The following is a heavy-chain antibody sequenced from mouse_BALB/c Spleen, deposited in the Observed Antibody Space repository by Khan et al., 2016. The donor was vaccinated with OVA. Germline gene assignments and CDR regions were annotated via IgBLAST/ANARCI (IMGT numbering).Heavy chain of an antibody. D-gene: IGHD1-1*02. CDR3: ANGGTYVWGCFDV. CDR2: IWGDGST. J-gene: IGHJ1*01. Sequence: QVQLKESGPGLVAPSQSLSITCTVSGFSFTNYGVSWVRQPPGKGLEWLGIIWGDGSTNYHSTLISRLRISKDDSRSQVFLKLNSLQTDDTATYYCANGGTYVWGCFDVWGAGTTVTVSS. V-gene: IGHV2-3*01. CDR1: GFSFTNYG.